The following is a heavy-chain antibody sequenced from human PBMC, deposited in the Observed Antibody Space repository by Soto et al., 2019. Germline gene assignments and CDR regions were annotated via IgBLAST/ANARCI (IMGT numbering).Heavy chain of an antibody. D-gene: IGHD3-22*01. CDR1: GYTFTSYY. CDR2: INPSGGST. CDR3: ARDRDSSGYYGYFQP. Sequence: ASVQVSCKASGYTFTSYYMHWVRQAPGQGLEWMGIINPSGGSTSYAQKFQGRVTMTRDTSTSTVYMELSSLRSEDTAVYYCARDRDSSGYYGYFQPWSQGTLVTVSS. V-gene: IGHV1-46*01. J-gene: IGHJ1*01.